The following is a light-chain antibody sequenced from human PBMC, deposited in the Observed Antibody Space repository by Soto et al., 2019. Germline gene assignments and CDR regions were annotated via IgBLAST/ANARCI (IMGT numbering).Light chain of an antibody. V-gene: IGLV2-8*01. J-gene: IGLJ1*01. Sequence: QSVLTQPPSASGSPGQSVTISCAGTSSDVGGYNYVSWYQQHPGKAPKLMIYEISKRPSGVPDRFSGSKSGNTASLTVSGLQAEDEADYYCSSYAASNNFGVFGSGNIVTVL. CDR2: EIS. CDR1: SSDVGGYNY. CDR3: SSYAASNNFGV.